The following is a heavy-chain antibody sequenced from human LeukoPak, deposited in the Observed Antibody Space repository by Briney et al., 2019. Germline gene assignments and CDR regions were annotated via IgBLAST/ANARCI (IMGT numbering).Heavy chain of an antibody. J-gene: IGHJ4*02. CDR1: GGSISNYY. Sequence: PSETLSLTCTVSGGSISNYYWSWIRQPPGKGLEWIGYLYYSGSTNYNPSLKSRVTISGDTSKNQFSLKLTSVTAADTAVYYCARGLGSQYYFNSWGQGTLVTVSS. V-gene: IGHV4-59*01. CDR3: ARGLGSQYYFNS. CDR2: LYYSGST. D-gene: IGHD3-10*01.